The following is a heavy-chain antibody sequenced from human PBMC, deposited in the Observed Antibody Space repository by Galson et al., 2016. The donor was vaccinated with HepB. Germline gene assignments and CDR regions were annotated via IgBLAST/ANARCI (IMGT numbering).Heavy chain of an antibody. J-gene: IGHJ4*02. D-gene: IGHD2-2*01. CDR1: GFSFSNYA. CDR2: ISYDGNRE. V-gene: IGHV3-30*04. Sequence: SLRLSCAASAASGFSFSNYAFHWVRQAPGKGLEWVAFISYDGNRETYADSVRGRFTISRDNSKTTLYLQMNSLRVEDTALYYCAGEYPRRVPVPIDYFDYWGQGTLVTVSS. CDR3: AGEYPRRVPVPIDYFDY.